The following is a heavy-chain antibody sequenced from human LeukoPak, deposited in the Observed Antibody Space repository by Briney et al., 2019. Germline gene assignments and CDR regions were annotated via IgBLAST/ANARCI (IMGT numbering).Heavy chain of an antibody. CDR2: IYHSGST. J-gene: IGHJ6*02. V-gene: IGHV4-30-2*01. D-gene: IGHD2-2*01. Sequence: SQTLSLTCAVSGGSISSGGYSWSWIRQPPGKGLERIGYIYHSGSTYYNPSLKSRVTISVDRSKNQFSLKLSSVTAADTAVYYCARGLRYCSSTSCQNYYGMDVWGQGTTVTVSS. CDR3: ARGLRYCSSTSCQNYYGMDV. CDR1: GGSISSGGYS.